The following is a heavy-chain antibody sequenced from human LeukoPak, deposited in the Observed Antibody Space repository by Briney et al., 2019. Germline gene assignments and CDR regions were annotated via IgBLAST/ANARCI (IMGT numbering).Heavy chain of an antibody. Sequence: SGTLSLTCTVSGYSISSGYYWGWIRQPPGKGLEWIGSMYHSGSTYYNPSLKSRVTISVDTSKNQFSLKLSSVTAADTAVYYCARDPHYYDSSGVNDAFDIWGQGTMVTVSS. CDR2: MYHSGST. J-gene: IGHJ3*02. CDR1: GYSISSGYY. V-gene: IGHV4-38-2*02. D-gene: IGHD3-22*01. CDR3: ARDPHYYDSSGVNDAFDI.